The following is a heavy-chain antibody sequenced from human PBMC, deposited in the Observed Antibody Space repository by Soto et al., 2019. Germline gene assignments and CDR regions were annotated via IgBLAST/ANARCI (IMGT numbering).Heavy chain of an antibody. CDR1: GGSFSGYY. V-gene: IGHV4-34*01. J-gene: IGHJ4*02. CDR3: ARGGHSTPVSFDY. Sequence: QVQLQQWGAGLLKPSETLSLTCAVYGGSFSGYYWSWIRQPPGKGLEWIGEINHSGSTNYNPYLKSRLTISVDTSKNQFSLKLSSVTAADTAVYYCARGGHSTPVSFDYWGQGTTVTVSS. D-gene: IGHD6-13*01. CDR2: INHSGST.